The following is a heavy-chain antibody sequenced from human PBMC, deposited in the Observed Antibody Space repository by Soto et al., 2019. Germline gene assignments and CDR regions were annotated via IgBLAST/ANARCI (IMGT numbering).Heavy chain of an antibody. V-gene: IGHV3-23*01. D-gene: IGHD3-10*01. CDR1: GFTFSSYD. Sequence: EVQLLESGGGLVQPGGSLRLSCAASGFTFSSYDMSWVRQAPGKGLEWVSAIRDSGGSTYSADSVKGRFTISRDNSKNTLYLQINSLRVEDTAVYYCPRRPDGSGSYFDYWGQGTLVTVSS. CDR3: PRRPDGSGSYFDY. CDR2: IRDSGGST. J-gene: IGHJ4*02.